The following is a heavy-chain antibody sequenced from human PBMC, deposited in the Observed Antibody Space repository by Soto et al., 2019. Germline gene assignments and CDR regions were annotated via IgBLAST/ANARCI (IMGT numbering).Heavy chain of an antibody. CDR3: ARGRDYSGYGIPSDY. CDR1: GFTFSSYG. CDR2: IWYDGSNK. Sequence: HPGGSLRLSCAASGFTFSSYGMHWVRQAPGKGLEWVAVIWYDGSNKYYADSVKGRFTIPRDNSKNTLYLQMNSLRAEDTAVYYCARGRDYSGYGIPSDYWGQGTLVTVSS. D-gene: IGHD5-12*01. J-gene: IGHJ4*02. V-gene: IGHV3-33*01.